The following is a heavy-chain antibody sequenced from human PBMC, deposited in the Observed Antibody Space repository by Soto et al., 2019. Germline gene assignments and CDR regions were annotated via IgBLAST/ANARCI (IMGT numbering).Heavy chain of an antibody. V-gene: IGHV4-61*01. CDR1: GGSVSSGPYH. CDR3: MRAKGAY. J-gene: IGHJ4*01. Sequence: QVQLQESGPGLVKTSETLSLTCTVSGGSVSSGPYHWKWVRQPPGKGLEWMGHLSYSGTANYSPSLRGGVTMATSTAMNQFSLRLPSGTAADTAVDYCMRAKGAYWGEGTLVPVSP. CDR2: LSYSGTA.